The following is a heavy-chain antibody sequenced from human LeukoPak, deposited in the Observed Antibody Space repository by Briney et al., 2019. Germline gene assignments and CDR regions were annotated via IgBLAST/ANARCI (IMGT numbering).Heavy chain of an antibody. V-gene: IGHV1-8*01. CDR1: GYTFTSYD. D-gene: IGHD2-2*01. Sequence: ASVKVSCKASGYTFTSYDINWVRQATGQGLEWMGWMNPNSGDTGYAEKFQGRVTMTRDASISTAYMELSSLRSEDTAVYYCASRVVPTATRSWGQYYYYGMDVWGQGTTVTASS. J-gene: IGHJ6*02. CDR3: ASRVVPTATRSWGQYYYYGMDV. CDR2: MNPNSGDT.